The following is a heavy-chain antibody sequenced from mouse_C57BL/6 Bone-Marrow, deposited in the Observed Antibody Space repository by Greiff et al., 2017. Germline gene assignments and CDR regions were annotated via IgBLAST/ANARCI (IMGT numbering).Heavy chain of an antibody. D-gene: IGHD2-3*01. CDR2: IPPNSGST. CDR1: GYTFTSYW. V-gene: IGHV1-64*01. Sequence: QVQLQQPGAELVKPGASVKLSCKASGYTFTSYWMHWVKQRPGQGLEWIGMIPPNSGSTNYNEKFKSKATLTVDKSSSTAYMQRSSLTSEDSAVYYCARYDGFLAYWGQGTLVTVSA. CDR3: ARYDGFLAY. J-gene: IGHJ3*01.